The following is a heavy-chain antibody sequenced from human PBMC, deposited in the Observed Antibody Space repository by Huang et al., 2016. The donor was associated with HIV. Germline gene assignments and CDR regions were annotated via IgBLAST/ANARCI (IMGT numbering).Heavy chain of an antibody. Sequence: QVWLVESGGGVVQPGRPLRLSCVGSGFSFSSYGIHWVRQAQGKGWGWVAFSSYDGSGRSYAGSVKGRFSISRQNSKSTVSLQMNSLRVEDSGVYFCAKGSGHFDSWGQGTLVTVSP. D-gene: IGHD2-8*02. CDR1: GFSFSSYG. V-gene: IGHV3-30*18. CDR3: AKGSGHFDS. J-gene: IGHJ5*01. CDR2: SSYDGSGR.